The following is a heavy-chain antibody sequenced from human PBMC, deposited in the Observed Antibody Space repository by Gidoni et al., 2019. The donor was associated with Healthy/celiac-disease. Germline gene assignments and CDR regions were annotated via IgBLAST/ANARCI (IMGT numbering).Heavy chain of an antibody. Sequence: QLQLQESGSGLVKPSQTLSLTCAVSGGSISRGGYSWSWIRQPPGKGLECIGYIYHSGITSHNPSLKSRVTISVDGSKNQFSLKLTSVTAADTAVYYCARGVDRSGYTNWFDPWGQGTLVTVSS. CDR3: ARGVDRSGYTNWFDP. D-gene: IGHD3-22*01. V-gene: IGHV4-30-2*01. CDR2: IYHSGIT. J-gene: IGHJ5*02. CDR1: GGSISRGGYS.